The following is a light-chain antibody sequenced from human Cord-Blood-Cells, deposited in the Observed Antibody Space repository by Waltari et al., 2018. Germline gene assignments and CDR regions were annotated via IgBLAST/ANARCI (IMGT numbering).Light chain of an antibody. Sequence: DIQMTQPPSSLPASVGDTATITCRASQSISSYLNWYQQKPGKAPKLLIYAASSLQSGVPSRFSGSGSGTDFTLTISSLQPEDFATYYCQQSYSTPYTFGQGTKLEIK. CDR2: AAS. CDR3: QQSYSTPYT. J-gene: IGKJ2*01. V-gene: IGKV1-39*01. CDR1: QSISSY.